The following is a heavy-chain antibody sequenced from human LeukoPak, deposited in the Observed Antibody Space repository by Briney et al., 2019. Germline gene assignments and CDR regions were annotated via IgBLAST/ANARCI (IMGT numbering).Heavy chain of an antibody. Sequence: PSETLSLTCTVSGGSISSSSYYWGWIRQPPGKGLEWIGSIYYSGSTYYNPSLKGRVTISVDTSKNQFSLKLSSVTAADTAVYYCARLARGYSGYDYVIPTTFDYWGQGTLVTVSS. J-gene: IGHJ4*02. V-gene: IGHV4-39*01. D-gene: IGHD5-12*01. CDR1: GGSISSSSYY. CDR3: ARLARGYSGYDYVIPTTFDY. CDR2: IYYSGST.